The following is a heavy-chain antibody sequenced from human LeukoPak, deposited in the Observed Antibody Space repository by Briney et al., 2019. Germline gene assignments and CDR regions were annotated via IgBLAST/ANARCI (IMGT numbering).Heavy chain of an antibody. V-gene: IGHV3-21*01. CDR3: ARVKSVPAARDSSLGIDY. CDR1: GFTFSSYS. J-gene: IGHJ4*02. CDR2: ITGISTYM. Sequence: GGSLRLSCTASGFTFSSYSMNWVRQAPGKGLEWVSSITGISTYMYYTDSVKGRFTISRDNAKNSLYLQMNSQRAEDTAVYYCARVKSVPAARDSSLGIDYWGQGTLVTVSS. D-gene: IGHD2-2*01.